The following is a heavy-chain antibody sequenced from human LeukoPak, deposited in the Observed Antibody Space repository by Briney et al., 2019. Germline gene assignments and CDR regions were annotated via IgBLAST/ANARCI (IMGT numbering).Heavy chain of an antibody. Sequence: GGSLRLSCAASGFTFNSYWMSWVRPAPERGPEWLANIRQDGSDKQYVDSVKGRFTISRDNAKNSLYLQMNSLSAEDTAVYYCARHSRGSPIDDWGQGTLVTVSS. CDR2: IRQDGSDK. J-gene: IGHJ4*02. CDR3: ARHSRGSPIDD. V-gene: IGHV3-7*01. CDR1: GFTFNSYW. D-gene: IGHD2-15*01.